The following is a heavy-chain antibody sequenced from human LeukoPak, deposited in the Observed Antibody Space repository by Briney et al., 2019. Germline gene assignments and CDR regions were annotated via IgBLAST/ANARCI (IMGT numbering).Heavy chain of an antibody. CDR1: GFNFSSYW. CDR2: IKQDGSEK. V-gene: IGHV3-7*01. J-gene: IGHJ4*02. D-gene: IGHD3/OR15-3a*01. CDR3: ARPVYDFWSGYYFLDY. Sequence: GGSLRLSCAASGFNFSSYWMSWGRQAPGKGLEWVANIKQDGSEKYYVDSVKGRFTISRDNAKNSLYLQMNSLRAEDTAVYYCARPVYDFWSGYYFLDYWGQGTLVTVSS.